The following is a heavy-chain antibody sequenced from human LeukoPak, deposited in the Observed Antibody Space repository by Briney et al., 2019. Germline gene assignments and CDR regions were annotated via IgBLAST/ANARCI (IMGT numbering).Heavy chain of an antibody. J-gene: IGHJ3*02. CDR2: IKHGGSN. Sequence: SETVSPTSALDSGSFNDQYWGWIRPPPGNGLEWIGEIKHGGSNKYNPSLKSRVTISEDTHKNQFSLKLSCVTAADTAVYYCASAQKPYYYDSSGYYRNAFDIWGQGPMAAVCS. CDR3: ASAQKPYYYDSSGYYRNAFDI. V-gene: IGHV4-34*01. CDR1: SGSFNDQY. D-gene: IGHD3-22*01.